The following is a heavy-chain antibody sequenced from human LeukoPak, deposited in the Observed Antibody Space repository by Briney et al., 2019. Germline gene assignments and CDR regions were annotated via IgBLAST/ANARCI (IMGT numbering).Heavy chain of an antibody. D-gene: IGHD2-15*01. CDR1: GDSITNYY. V-gene: IGHV4-34*01. Sequence: PSETLSLTCTVSGDSITNYYWSWIRQPPGKGLEWIGEINHSGGTNYNPSLKSRVTISVDTSKNHFSLRLSSVTAADTAVYYCARRGVVAVVAARPFDPWGQGTLVTVSS. CDR2: INHSGGT. J-gene: IGHJ5*02. CDR3: ARRGVVAVVAARPFDP.